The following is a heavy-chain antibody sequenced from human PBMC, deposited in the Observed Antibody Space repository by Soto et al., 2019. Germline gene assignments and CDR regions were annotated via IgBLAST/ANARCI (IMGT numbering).Heavy chain of an antibody. V-gene: IGHV4-34*01. Sequence: QVQLQQWGAGLLKPSETLSLTCAVYGGSFSGYQWSWIRQTPGKGLEWIGEINDNGNINYNPSLKSRVTILLDTPKTHISLKLSSVTAADSAVYYCARGLILWFGELSRRGGYYYYMDDWGKGAKVTVSS. CDR1: GGSFSGYQ. D-gene: IGHD3-10*01. CDR2: INDNGNI. J-gene: IGHJ6*03. CDR3: ARGLILWFGELSRRGGYYYYMDD.